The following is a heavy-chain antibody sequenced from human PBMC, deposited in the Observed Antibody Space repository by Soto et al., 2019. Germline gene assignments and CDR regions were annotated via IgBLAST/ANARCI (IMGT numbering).Heavy chain of an antibody. CDR3: ARIHWSQSSLDY. CDR1: GGSIDSGAYS. D-gene: IGHD6-19*01. V-gene: IGHV4-30-2*01. J-gene: IGHJ4*02. CDR2: ISHSGTA. Sequence: SETLSLTCAVSGGSIDSGAYSLSWIRQPPGKGLEWIGYISHSGTAYSIPSLNGRLTLSVDSSQTQFSLKLTSVTAADSAVYYCARIHWSQSSLDYWGRGILVTVSS.